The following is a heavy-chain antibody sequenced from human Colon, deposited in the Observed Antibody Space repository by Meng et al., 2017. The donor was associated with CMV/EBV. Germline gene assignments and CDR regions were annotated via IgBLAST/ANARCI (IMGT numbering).Heavy chain of an antibody. J-gene: IGHJ6*02. CDR2: ISSSSSTI. Sequence: GESLKISCAASGFTFRNYDMNWVRQAPGKGLEWVSCISSSSSTIYYAGSVKGRFTISRDNAKNSLYLQMNSLRAEDTAVYYCARPKGVDYYYAMDVWGQGTTVTVSS. D-gene: IGHD3-3*01. CDR3: ARPKGVDYYYAMDV. V-gene: IGHV3-48*04. CDR1: GFTFRNYD.